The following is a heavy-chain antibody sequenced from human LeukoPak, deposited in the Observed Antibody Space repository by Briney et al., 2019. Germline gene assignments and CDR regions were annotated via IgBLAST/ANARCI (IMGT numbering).Heavy chain of an antibody. J-gene: IGHJ6*02. CDR2: IIPIFGIA. Sequence: GASVKVPCKASGGTFSSYAISWVRQAPGQGLEWMGRIIPIFGIANYAQKFQGRVTITADKSTSTAYMELSSLRSEDTAVYYCARRTADTAMVNYYYGMDVWGQGTTVTVSS. CDR3: ARRTADTAMVNYYYGMDV. CDR1: GGTFSSYA. D-gene: IGHD5-18*01. V-gene: IGHV1-69*04.